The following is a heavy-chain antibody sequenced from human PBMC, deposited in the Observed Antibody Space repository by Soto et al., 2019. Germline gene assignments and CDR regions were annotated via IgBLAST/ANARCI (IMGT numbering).Heavy chain of an antibody. CDR2: INPNSGGT. D-gene: IGHD2-15*01. CDR1: GYTFTGYY. Sequence: QVQLVQSGAEVKKPGASVKVSCKASGYTFTGYYMHWVRQAPGQGLEWMGWINPNSGGTNYAQKFQGWVTMTRNTSISTAYMDLSMLRSDDTAVYYWARLALSLVSRALSYFDYWGQGTLVTV. J-gene: IGHJ4*02. V-gene: IGHV1-2*04. CDR3: ARLALSLVSRALSYFDY.